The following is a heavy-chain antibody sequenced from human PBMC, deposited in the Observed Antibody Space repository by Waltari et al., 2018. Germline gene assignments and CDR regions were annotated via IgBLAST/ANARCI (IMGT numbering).Heavy chain of an antibody. D-gene: IGHD3-3*02. CDR2: INTKSGDI. V-gene: IGHV1-2*06. CDR3: ARDIIGVGGTEDAFDV. CDR1: GYTFIDYY. Sequence: QVQLAQSGAEVGKPGASVKVPCRASGYTFIDYYIHWVRQAPGQGLEWMGRINTKSGDISYAQRFEGRVTMTRDTSIRTAYMELSDLRSDDTAMYYCARDIIGVGGTEDAFDVGGQGTLVTVSS. J-gene: IGHJ3*01.